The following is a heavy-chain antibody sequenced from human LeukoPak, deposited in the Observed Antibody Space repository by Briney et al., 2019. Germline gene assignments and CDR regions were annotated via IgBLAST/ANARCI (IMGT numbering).Heavy chain of an antibody. Sequence: SETLSLTCTVSGGSISSSSYYWGWIRQPPGKGLEWIGSIYYSGSTYYNPSLKSRVTISVDTSKNQFSLKLSSVTAADTAVYYCARPHGGSYDDWYFDLWGRGTLVTVSS. V-gene: IGHV4-39*07. J-gene: IGHJ2*01. CDR3: ARPHGGSYDDWYFDL. CDR1: GGSISSSSYY. CDR2: IYYSGST. D-gene: IGHD1-26*01.